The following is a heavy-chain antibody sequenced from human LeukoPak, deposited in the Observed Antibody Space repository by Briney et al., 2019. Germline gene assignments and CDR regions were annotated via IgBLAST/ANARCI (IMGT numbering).Heavy chain of an antibody. J-gene: IGHJ3*02. CDR2: IYYSGST. CDR1: GGSISSYY. D-gene: IGHD6-19*01. V-gene: IGHV4-59*01. Sequence: PSETLSLTCAVSGGSISSYYWSWIRQPPGKGLEWIGHIYYSGSTNYNPSLKSRVTISVDTFKNQFSLKLSSVTAADTVVYYCPRVGYSSGWYGGTNAFDIWGQGTMVTVSS. CDR3: PRVGYSSGWYGGTNAFDI.